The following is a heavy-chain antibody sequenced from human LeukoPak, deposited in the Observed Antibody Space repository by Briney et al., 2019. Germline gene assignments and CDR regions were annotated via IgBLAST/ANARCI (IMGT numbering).Heavy chain of an antibody. Sequence: GASVKVSCKASRYTFTNYGISWVRQAPGQGLEWMGWISGYNDNTKYAQKLQGRVTMTTDTPMSTAYMELRSLRSDGTAVYYCARNYYDNSGYYYFDYWGQGTLVTVSS. D-gene: IGHD3-22*01. V-gene: IGHV1-18*01. CDR1: RYTFTNYG. CDR3: ARNYYDNSGYYYFDY. CDR2: ISGYNDNT. J-gene: IGHJ4*02.